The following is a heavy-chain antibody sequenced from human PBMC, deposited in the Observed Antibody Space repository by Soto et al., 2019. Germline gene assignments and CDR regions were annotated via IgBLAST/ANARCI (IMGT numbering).Heavy chain of an antibody. J-gene: IGHJ5*02. CDR1: GGSISSSDNY. CDR2: IYFAGNI. D-gene: IGHD5-18*01. CDR3: ARHHYNYGFFDRFDP. Sequence: SETLSLTCSVSGGSISSSDNYWGWIRQPPGKGLKWIGTIYFAGNIYYNPSLKSRVTLSIDTSKNQFSLSLGFATAADTAVYYCARHHYNYGFFDRFDPWGQGTLVTVSS. V-gene: IGHV4-39*01.